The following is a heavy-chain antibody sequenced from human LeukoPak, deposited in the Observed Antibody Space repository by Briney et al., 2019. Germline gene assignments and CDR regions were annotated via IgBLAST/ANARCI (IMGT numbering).Heavy chain of an antibody. D-gene: IGHD1-1*01. CDR1: GFTFSSYG. V-gene: IGHV3-30*03. Sequence: GGSLRLSCAASGFTFSSYGMHWVRQAPGKGLEWVAVISYDGSNKYYADSVKGRFTISRDNSKSTLYLQMNSLRAEDTAVYYCARDGSYFDYWGQGTLVTVSS. CDR3: ARDGSYFDY. CDR2: ISYDGSNK. J-gene: IGHJ4*02.